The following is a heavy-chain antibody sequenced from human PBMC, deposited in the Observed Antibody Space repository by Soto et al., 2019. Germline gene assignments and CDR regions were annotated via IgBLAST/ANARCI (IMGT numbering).Heavy chain of an antibody. Sequence: QVQLVESGGGVVQPGRSLRLSCAASGFTFSSYAMHWVRQAPGKGLEWVAVISYDGSNKYYADSVKGRFTISRDNSKNTLYLQMNSLRAEDTAVYYCARILQDSRYYFHYYYGMDVWCQGTTGTVSS. CDR1: GFTFSSYA. CDR3: ARILQDSRYYFHYYYGMDV. J-gene: IGHJ6*02. CDR2: ISYDGSNK. D-gene: IGHD1-1*01. V-gene: IGHV3-30-3*01.